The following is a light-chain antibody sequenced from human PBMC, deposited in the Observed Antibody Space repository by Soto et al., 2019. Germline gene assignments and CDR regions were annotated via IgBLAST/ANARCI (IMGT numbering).Light chain of an antibody. CDR2: DAS. Sequence: EIVLTQSPGTLSLSPGERATLSCRASQSVSSSYLAWYQQKPGQAPRLLIYDASSRATGIPDRFSGSGSGTDLTLTISRLEPEDFAVFYCQQYDSSPWTFGQGTKVEIK. J-gene: IGKJ1*01. V-gene: IGKV3-20*01. CDR1: QSVSSSY. CDR3: QQYDSSPWT.